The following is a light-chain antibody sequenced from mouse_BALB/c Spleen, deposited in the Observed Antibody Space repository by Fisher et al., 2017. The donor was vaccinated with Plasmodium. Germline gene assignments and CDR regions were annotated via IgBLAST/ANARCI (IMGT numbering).Light chain of an antibody. CDR1: QSLLNSDGKTY. J-gene: IGKJ1*01. V-gene: IGKV1-135*01. CDR3: FQGSHVPPT. CDR2: LVS. Sequence: VITQTTLTLSVTIGQPASISCKSSQSLLNSDGKTYLSWLLQRPGQSPKRLIYLVSKLDSGVPDRFTGSGSGTDFTLKISRVEAEDLGVYYCFQGSHVPPTFGGGTKLEIK.